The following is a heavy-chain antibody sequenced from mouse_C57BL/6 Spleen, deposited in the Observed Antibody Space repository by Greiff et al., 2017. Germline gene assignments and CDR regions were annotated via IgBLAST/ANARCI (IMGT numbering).Heavy chain of an antibody. D-gene: IGHD3-2*02. CDR1: GYAFSSYW. Sequence: VQGVESGAELVKPGASVKISCKASGYAFSSYWMNWVKQRPGKGLEWIGQIYPGDGDTNYNGKFKGKATLTADKSSSTAYMQLSSLTSEDSAVYFCARSGGRSYFDYWGQGTTLTVSS. CDR3: ARSGGRSYFDY. CDR2: IYPGDGDT. V-gene: IGHV1-80*01. J-gene: IGHJ2*01.